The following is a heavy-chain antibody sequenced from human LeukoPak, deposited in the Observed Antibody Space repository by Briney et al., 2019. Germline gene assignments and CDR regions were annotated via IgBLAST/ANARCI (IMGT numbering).Heavy chain of an antibody. J-gene: IGHJ5*02. D-gene: IGHD3-22*01. V-gene: IGHV4-38-2*02. Sequence: PSETLSLTCAVSGYSISSGYYWGWIRQPPGKGLEWIGSLYHSGSTYYNPSLKSRVTISVDTSKNQFSLKLSSVTAADTAVYYCARDAYYYDSSGYRFDPWGQGTLVTVSS. CDR1: GYSISSGYY. CDR2: LYHSGST. CDR3: ARDAYYYDSSGYRFDP.